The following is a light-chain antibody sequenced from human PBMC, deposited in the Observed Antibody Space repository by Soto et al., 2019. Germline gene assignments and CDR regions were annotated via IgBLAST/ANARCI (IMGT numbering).Light chain of an antibody. CDR1: QDINIY. V-gene: IGKV1-33*01. Sequence: DIQTTQSPSSLFASVVDRVTITCQATQDINIYLNWYQQKPGKAPNLLIYDASNLEIGVPSRFSGSGSGTHFTFTISSLQTEDIGTYYCQQYDILPITFGRGTRLEIK. J-gene: IGKJ5*01. CDR3: QQYDILPIT. CDR2: DAS.